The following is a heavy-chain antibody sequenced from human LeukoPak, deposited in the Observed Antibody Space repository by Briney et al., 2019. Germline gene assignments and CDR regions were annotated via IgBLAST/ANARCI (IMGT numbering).Heavy chain of an antibody. J-gene: IGHJ3*02. D-gene: IGHD5-18*01. CDR2: ISYDGSNK. CDR3: ARDPGGYNYGTDAFDI. V-gene: IGHV3-30-3*01. Sequence: GGSLRLSCAASGFTFNSYAIHWVRQAPGKGREWVALISYDGSNKHYADSVRGRFTISRDNSKNTLYLQMNSVRAEDTAVYYCARDPGGYNYGTDAFDIWGQGTMVTVSS. CDR1: GFTFNSYA.